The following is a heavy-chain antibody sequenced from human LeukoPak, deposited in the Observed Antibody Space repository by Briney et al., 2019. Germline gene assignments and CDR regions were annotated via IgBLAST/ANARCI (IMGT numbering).Heavy chain of an antibody. Sequence: PSETLSLTCTVSGGSIRSSSYYWTWIRQPPGKGLEWIGNIHSTGSTDYNPSLKSRVTMSVDTSTNQFSLKVKSVTAADTAVYYCARGTLYGEYVFDYWGQGTLVTVSS. V-gene: IGHV4-39*07. CDR2: IHSTGST. J-gene: IGHJ4*02. CDR3: ARGTLYGEYVFDY. CDR1: GGSIRSSSYY. D-gene: IGHD4-17*01.